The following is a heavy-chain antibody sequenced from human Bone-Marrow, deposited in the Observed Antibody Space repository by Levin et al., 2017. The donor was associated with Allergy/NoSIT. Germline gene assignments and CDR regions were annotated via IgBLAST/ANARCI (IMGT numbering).Heavy chain of an antibody. CDR3: ARGGRWSFSYYFDY. J-gene: IGHJ4*02. V-gene: IGHV4-34*01. CDR2: INHSGST. CDR1: GGSFTGYF. Sequence: SATLSLPCAVAGGSFTGYFWTWIRQPPGKGLEWIGEINHSGSTKYNPSLTSRVTISVDTSKKEFSLNLSSVTAADTAVFYCARGGRWSFSYYFDYWGQGTRVTVSS. D-gene: IGHD3-10*01.